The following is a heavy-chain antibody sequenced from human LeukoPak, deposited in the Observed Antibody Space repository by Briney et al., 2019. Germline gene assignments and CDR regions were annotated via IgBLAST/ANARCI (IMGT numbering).Heavy chain of an antibody. Sequence: ASVKVSCKASGYTFTSYGISWVRQAPGQGLEWMGWMSAYNGNTNYAQKLQGRVTMTTDTSTSTAYMELRSLRSDDTAVYYCAREGDIVVVPVAPRAFDIWGQGTMVTVSS. CDR3: AREGDIVVVPVAPRAFDI. V-gene: IGHV1-18*01. CDR2: MSAYNGNT. J-gene: IGHJ3*02. D-gene: IGHD2-2*01. CDR1: GYTFTSYG.